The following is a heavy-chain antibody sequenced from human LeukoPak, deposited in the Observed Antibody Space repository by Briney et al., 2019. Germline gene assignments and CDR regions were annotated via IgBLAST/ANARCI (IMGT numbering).Heavy chain of an antibody. CDR2: INHSGST. J-gene: IGHJ6*03. CDR3: ARGPAPIYYYYYYIDV. V-gene: IGHV4-34*01. Sequence: SETLSLTCAVYGGSFSGYYWSWIRQPPGKGLEWIGEINHSGSTNYNPSLKSRVTISVDTSKNQFSLKLSSVTAADTAVYYCARGPAPIYYYYYYIDVWGKGTTVTISS. CDR1: GGSFSGYY.